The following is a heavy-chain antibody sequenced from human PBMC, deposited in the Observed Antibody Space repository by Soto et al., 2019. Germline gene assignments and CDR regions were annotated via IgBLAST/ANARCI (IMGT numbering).Heavy chain of an antibody. J-gene: IGHJ4*02. CDR2: IHHTGYT. D-gene: IGHD1-26*01. Sequence: SETLSLTCVVSGSSISNDNWLVWIRQPPGKGLEWIGYIHHTGYTYSNPALKSRLTMSVDTSKNQFSLRLSSVTAVDTAVYYCATKDNGKYFFDSWGQGALVTVS. V-gene: IGHV4-28*01. CDR1: GSSISNDNW. CDR3: ATKDNGKYFFDS.